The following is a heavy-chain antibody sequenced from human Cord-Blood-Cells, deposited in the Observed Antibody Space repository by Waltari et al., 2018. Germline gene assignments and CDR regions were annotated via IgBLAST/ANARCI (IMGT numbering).Heavy chain of an antibody. CDR3: AKKKSWGPYWYFDL. Sequence: EVQLLESGGGLVQPGGSLRLSCAASGFPFSSYAMLWVPQAPGKGMEWVSAISGSGGSTYYADSVKGRFTISRDNSKNTLYLQMNSLRAEDTAVYYCAKKKSWGPYWYFDLWGRGTLVTVSS. D-gene: IGHD6-13*01. J-gene: IGHJ2*01. V-gene: IGHV3-23*01. CDR1: GFPFSSYA. CDR2: ISGSGGST.